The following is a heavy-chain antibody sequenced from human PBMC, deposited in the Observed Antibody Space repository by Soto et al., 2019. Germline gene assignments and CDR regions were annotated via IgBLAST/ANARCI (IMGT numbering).Heavy chain of an antibody. CDR2: IYYSGST. V-gene: IGHV4-39*01. CDR1: GGSISSSSYY. Sequence: SETLSLTCTVSGGSISSSSYYWGWIRQPPGKGLEWIGSIYYSGSTYYNPSLKSRVTISVDTSKNQFSLKLSSVTAADTAVYYCGKVGATLYYYGMDVWGQGTTVTISS. D-gene: IGHD1-26*01. J-gene: IGHJ6*02. CDR3: GKVGATLYYYGMDV.